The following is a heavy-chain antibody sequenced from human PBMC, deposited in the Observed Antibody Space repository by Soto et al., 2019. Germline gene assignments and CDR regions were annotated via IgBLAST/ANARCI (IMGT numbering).Heavy chain of an antibody. J-gene: IGHJ2*01. CDR1: GDPVSSGSYY. CDR3: ARGAEFRYFDL. CDR2: IYHTGST. D-gene: IGHD3-10*01. Sequence: SETLSLTCSVSGDPVSSGSYYWTWVRQHPVKGLEWIGYIYHTGSTYYNPSLQSRLIMSIDTSKNQFSLHLYSVTAADTAVYYCARGAEFRYFDLWGRGTLVTVSS. V-gene: IGHV4-31*03.